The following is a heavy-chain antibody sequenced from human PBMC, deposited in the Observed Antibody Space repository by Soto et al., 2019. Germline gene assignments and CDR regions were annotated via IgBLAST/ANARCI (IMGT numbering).Heavy chain of an antibody. V-gene: IGHV3-23*01. J-gene: IGHJ6*02. Sequence: PGGSLRLSCVASGLPFSTSAMNWVRQAPGKGLEWVSIISATSDAAYYAESVKGRFTSSRDNSKNTLYLQMNSLRPEDTAVYYCGKYSGSYPVYNGMNVWGQGTTVTVPS. CDR3: GKYSGSYPVYNGMNV. D-gene: IGHD1-26*01. CDR1: GLPFSTSA. CDR2: ISATSDAA.